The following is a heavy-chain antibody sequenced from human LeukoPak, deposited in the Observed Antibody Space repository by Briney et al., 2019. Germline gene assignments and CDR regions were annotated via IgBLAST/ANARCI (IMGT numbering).Heavy chain of an antibody. CDR3: ARDVAMGCSSTSCPS. V-gene: IGHV1-2*02. Sequence: GGSLRLSCAASGYTFTGYYMHWVRQAPGQGLEWMGWINPNSGGTNYAQKFQGRVTMTRDTSISTAYMELSRLRSDDTAVYYCARDVAMGCSSTSCPSWGQGTLVTVSS. CDR2: INPNSGGT. J-gene: IGHJ5*02. D-gene: IGHD2-2*01. CDR1: GYTFTGYY.